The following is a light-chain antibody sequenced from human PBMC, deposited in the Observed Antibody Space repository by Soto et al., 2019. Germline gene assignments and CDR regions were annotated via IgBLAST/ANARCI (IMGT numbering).Light chain of an antibody. CDR3: AAWDDSLSGVL. V-gene: IGLV1-47*01. CDR1: SSNTGSNY. CDR2: RSN. Sequence: QPVLSQPPSASGTPGQRVTVSCSGISSNTGSNYVYWYQQLPSTAPKLLINRSNQRPSGVPDRFTGSKSGTSASLVISGLRSEDEADYLCAAWDDSLSGVLFVGGTKLTVL. J-gene: IGLJ2*01.